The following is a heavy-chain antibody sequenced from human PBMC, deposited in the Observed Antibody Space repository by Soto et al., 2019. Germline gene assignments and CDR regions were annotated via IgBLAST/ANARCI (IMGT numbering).Heavy chain of an antibody. CDR3: ARVRPLVAVAVSGDAYFDY. Sequence: QVQLVQSGAEVKKPGASVKVSCKASGYTFTSYYMHWVRQAPGQGLEWMGIINPSGCSTSYAQKFQGRVTMTRDTSTSTVYMELSSLRAEDTAVYYCARVRPLVAVAVSGDAYFDYWGQGTLVTVSS. CDR2: INPSGCST. CDR1: GYTFTSYY. V-gene: IGHV1-46*01. J-gene: IGHJ4*02. D-gene: IGHD6-19*01.